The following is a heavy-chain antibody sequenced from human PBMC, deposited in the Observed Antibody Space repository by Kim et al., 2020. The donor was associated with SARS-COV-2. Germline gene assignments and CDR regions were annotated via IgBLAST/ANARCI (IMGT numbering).Heavy chain of an antibody. Sequence: SGPPFPGQVTISADKSISTAYLQWSSLKASDTAMYYCARLGDGFWFDPWGQGTLVTVSS. CDR3: ARLGDGFWFDP. V-gene: IGHV5-51*01. J-gene: IGHJ5*02. D-gene: IGHD2-21*01.